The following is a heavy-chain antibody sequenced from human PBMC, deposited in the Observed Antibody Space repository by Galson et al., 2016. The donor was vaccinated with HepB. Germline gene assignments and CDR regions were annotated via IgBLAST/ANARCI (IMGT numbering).Heavy chain of an antibody. CDR3: ARSAVWGSYRYLDY. Sequence: ETLSLTCAVSGGSISSSGDWWTWVRQPPGKGLEWIGEIYHSGGTNYNPSLKSRVTMSVDKSENHFSLKLNSVTAADTAVYYCARSAVWGSYRYLDYWGQGTLVTVSS. J-gene: IGHJ4*02. D-gene: IGHD3-16*02. V-gene: IGHV4-4*02. CDR1: GGSISSSGDW. CDR2: IYHSGGT.